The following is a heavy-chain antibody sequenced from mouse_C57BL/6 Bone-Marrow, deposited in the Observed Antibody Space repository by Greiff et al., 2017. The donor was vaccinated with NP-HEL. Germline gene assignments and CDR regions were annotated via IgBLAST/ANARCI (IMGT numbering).Heavy chain of an antibody. V-gene: IGHV1-9*01. Sequence: QVQLKESGAELMKPGASVKLSCKATGYTFTGYWIEWVKQRPGHGLEWIGEILPGSGSTNYNEKFKGKATFTADTTSNTAYMQLSSLTTEDSAIYYCATPEDSSGLYYYAMDYWGQGTSVTVSS. J-gene: IGHJ4*01. D-gene: IGHD3-2*02. CDR1: GYTFTGYW. CDR3: ATPEDSSGLYYYAMDY. CDR2: ILPGSGST.